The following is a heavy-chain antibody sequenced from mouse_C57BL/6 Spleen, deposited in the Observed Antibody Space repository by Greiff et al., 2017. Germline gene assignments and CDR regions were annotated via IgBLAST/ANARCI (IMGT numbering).Heavy chain of an antibody. Sequence: VQLQQSGAELVRPGASVKLFCTASGFNIKDYYMHWVKQRPEQGLEWIGRIDPEDGDTEYAPKFQGKATMTADTSSNTAYLQLSSLTSEDTAVYYCTRDYGSSYFWYFDVWGTGTTVTVSS. D-gene: IGHD1-1*01. CDR2: IDPEDGDT. CDR3: TRDYGSSYFWYFDV. V-gene: IGHV14-1*01. J-gene: IGHJ1*03. CDR1: GFNIKDYY.